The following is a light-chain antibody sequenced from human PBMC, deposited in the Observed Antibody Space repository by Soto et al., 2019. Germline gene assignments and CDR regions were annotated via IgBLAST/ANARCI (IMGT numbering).Light chain of an antibody. Sequence: IVLTQSPGTPSVSPGERVTLSCRASQSVSGSLAWYQQKPGQAPRLLIYGASSSATGIPDRFSGSGSFTDFTLTISRLEPEDFAVYYCQHYGSSWTFGQGTKVDI. CDR1: QSVSGS. CDR2: GAS. J-gene: IGKJ1*01. V-gene: IGKV3-20*01. CDR3: QHYGSSWT.